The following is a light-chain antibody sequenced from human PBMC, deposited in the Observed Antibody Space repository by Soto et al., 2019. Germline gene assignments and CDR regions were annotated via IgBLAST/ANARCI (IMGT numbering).Light chain of an antibody. CDR2: GNN. Sequence: QSVLTQPPSASGTPSQKFTICGSGGTSNIGSNYVYWYQQFPGTAPKNLIYGNNERPSGVPDRFSCSKSGTSASLAISGLRCEDEADYYCLAVDDNLGGPVFGGGTK. CDR3: LAVDDNLGGPV. CDR1: TSNIGSNY. J-gene: IGLJ3*02. V-gene: IGLV1-47*02.